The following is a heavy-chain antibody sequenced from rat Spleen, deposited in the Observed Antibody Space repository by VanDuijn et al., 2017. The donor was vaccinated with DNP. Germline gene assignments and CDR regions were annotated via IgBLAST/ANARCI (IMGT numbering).Heavy chain of an antibody. V-gene: IGHV2-41*01. J-gene: IGHJ3*01. D-gene: IGHD1-11*01. CDR2: IWNTGGT. Sequence: QVQLKESGPGLVQPSQTLSLTCTVAGFSLTSYNVHWVRQPPGKGLEWMGVIWNTGGTRYNSALKSRLSISKDTSKSQVFLKRNSLQTEDTATYYCARSTEGIFAYWGQGTLVTVSS. CDR3: ARSTEGIFAY. CDR1: GFSLTSYN.